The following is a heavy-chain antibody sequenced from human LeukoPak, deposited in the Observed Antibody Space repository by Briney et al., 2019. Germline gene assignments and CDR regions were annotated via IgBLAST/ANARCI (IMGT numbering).Heavy chain of an antibody. J-gene: IGHJ4*02. Sequence: KPSETLSLTCTVSGGSVSSGSYYWSWIRQPPGKGLEWIGYIYYSGSTNYNPSLKSRVTISVDTSKNQLSLKLSSVTAADTAVYYCARGRATRGSDYWGQGTLVTVSS. CDR3: ARGRATRGSDY. D-gene: IGHD2-15*01. V-gene: IGHV4-61*01. CDR1: GGSVSSGSYY. CDR2: IYYSGST.